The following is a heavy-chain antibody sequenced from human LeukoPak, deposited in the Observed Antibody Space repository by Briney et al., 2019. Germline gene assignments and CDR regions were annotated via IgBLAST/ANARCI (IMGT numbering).Heavy chain of an antibody. CDR2: TSSSGNMI. J-gene: IGHJ4*02. D-gene: IGHD3-9*01. CDR1: GGTFSNYE. CDR3: ARGGILDY. Sequence: GGSLRLSCAASGGTFSNYEMNWVRQAPGKGLEWVSYTSSSGNMIYYADSVKGRFTISRDNAKNSLYLQMNSLRAEDTAVYYCARGGILDYWGQGTLVTVSS. V-gene: IGHV3-48*03.